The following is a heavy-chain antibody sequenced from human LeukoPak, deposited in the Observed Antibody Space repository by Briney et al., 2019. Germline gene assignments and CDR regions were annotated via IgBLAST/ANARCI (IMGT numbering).Heavy chain of an antibody. V-gene: IGHV4-4*07. CDR2: VYSTGST. CDR3: ATLTSKNWYFDL. J-gene: IGHJ2*01. Sequence: PSETLSLTCTVSGGSFSSYYWSWVRQPAGKGLEWIGRVYSTGSTHYNPSLESRVTVSVDTSKDQFSLKLSSVTAADTAVYYCATLTSKNWYFDLWGRGTLVTVSS. CDR1: GGSFSSYY.